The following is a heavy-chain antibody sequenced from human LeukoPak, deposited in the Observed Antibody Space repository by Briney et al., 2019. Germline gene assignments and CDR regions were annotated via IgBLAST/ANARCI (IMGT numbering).Heavy chain of an antibody. CDR1: GGSFSGYY. J-gene: IGHJ5*02. Sequence: SETLSLTCAVYGGSFSGYYWSWIRQPPGKGLEWIGEINHSGSTNYNPSLKSRVTISVDTSKNQFSLKPSSVTAADTAVYYCARHSYYDFWSADAANWFDPWGQGTLVTVSS. V-gene: IGHV4-34*01. CDR2: INHSGST. CDR3: ARHSYYDFWSADAANWFDP. D-gene: IGHD3-3*01.